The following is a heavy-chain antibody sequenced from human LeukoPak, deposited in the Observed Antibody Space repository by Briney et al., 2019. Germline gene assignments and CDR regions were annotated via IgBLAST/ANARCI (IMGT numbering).Heavy chain of an antibody. CDR3: ARDGDAFDI. J-gene: IGHJ3*02. V-gene: IGHV3-23*01. CDR2: ISGSGGST. CDR1: GFTFSSYA. Sequence: PGGSLRLSCAASGFTFSSYAMSWVRQAPGKGLEWVSAISGSGGSTYYTGSAKGRFTVSRDSSKNTLFLQVNSLRAEDTAVYYCARDGDAFDIWGQGTMVTVSS.